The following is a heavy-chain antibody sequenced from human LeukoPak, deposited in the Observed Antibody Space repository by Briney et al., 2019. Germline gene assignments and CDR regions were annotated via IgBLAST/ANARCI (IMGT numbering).Heavy chain of an antibody. CDR3: ARRGIAVAGHFDY. CDR1: GYSFTSYW. D-gene: IGHD6-19*01. V-gene: IGHV5-51*01. Sequence: GESLKISCQGSGYSFTSYWIGWVRQMPGKGLGWIGIIYPGDSDTRYSPSFQGQVTISADKSISTAYLQWSSLKASDTAMYYCARRGIAVAGHFDYWGQGTLVTVSS. J-gene: IGHJ4*02. CDR2: IYPGDSDT.